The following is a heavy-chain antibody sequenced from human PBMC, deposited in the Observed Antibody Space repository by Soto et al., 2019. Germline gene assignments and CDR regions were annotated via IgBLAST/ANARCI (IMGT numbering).Heavy chain of an antibody. Sequence: EVQLVESGGGLVQPGGSLRLSCAGSGFTLSSYWMHWVRQVPGKGLLWVSRIDSDGTSTNYADSVKGRFTIARDNAKNTLYLQMNSLRAEDTGVYYCARVGGYNGFDTWGQGTLVTVSS. J-gene: IGHJ5*02. CDR1: GFTLSSYW. V-gene: IGHV3-74*01. CDR2: IDSDGTST. CDR3: ARVGGYNGFDT.